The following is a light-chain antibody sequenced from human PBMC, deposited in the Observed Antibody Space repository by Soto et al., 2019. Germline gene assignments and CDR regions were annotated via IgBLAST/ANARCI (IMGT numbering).Light chain of an antibody. J-gene: IGKJ5*01. CDR1: QSVSSY. CDR3: QQRANWPIT. Sequence: EIVLTQSPGTLSLSPGERATLSCRASQSVSSYLAWYQQKFGQAPRLLIYDASNRATGIPARFSGSGSGTDFTLTINSLEPEDFAVYYCQQRANWPITFGQGTRLEIK. V-gene: IGKV3-11*01. CDR2: DAS.